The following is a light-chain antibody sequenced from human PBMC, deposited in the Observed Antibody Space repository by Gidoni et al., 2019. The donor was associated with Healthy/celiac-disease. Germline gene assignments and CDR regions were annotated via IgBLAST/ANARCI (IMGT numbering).Light chain of an antibody. J-gene: IGKJ4*01. CDR3: QQYYSTPLT. CDR1: QSVLYSSNNKNY. CDR2: WAS. Sequence: VSLGERATINCKSSQSVLYSSNNKNYLAWYQQKPGQPPKLLIYWASTRESGVPDRFSGSGSGTDFTLTISSLQAEDVAVYYCQQYYSTPLTFGGGTKVEIK. V-gene: IGKV4-1*01.